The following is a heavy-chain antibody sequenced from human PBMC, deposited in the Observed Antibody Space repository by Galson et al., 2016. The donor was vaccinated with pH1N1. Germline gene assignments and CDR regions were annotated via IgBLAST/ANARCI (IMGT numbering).Heavy chain of an antibody. CDR2: INPSNGAT. CDR3: ATGSGNSWFDP. V-gene: IGHV1-2*02. J-gene: IGHJ5*02. Sequence: SVKVSCKASGYTFIVYYMHWVRQAPGHGLEWMGWINPSNGATKYAQNFQGRVTLTRDTSINTAYMELSSLTSDDTALYYWATGSGNSWFDPWGQGTLVTVSS. D-gene: IGHD3-10*01. CDR1: GYTFIVYY.